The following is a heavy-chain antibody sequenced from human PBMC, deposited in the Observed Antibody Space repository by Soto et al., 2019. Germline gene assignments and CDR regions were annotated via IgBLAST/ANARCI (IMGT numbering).Heavy chain of an antibody. CDR2: INGDGSVE. V-gene: IGHV3-7*01. D-gene: IGHD3-10*01. J-gene: IGHJ4*02. CDR3: AAGFPPDY. CDR1: GFTFSTSW. Sequence: EVQLVESGGVLVQPGGSLRVSCAASGFTFSTSWMNWVRQAPGKGLEWVANINGDGSVEYYVDSARGRFTISRDNVKNSLFLQMNSLRAEDTAVYYCAAGFPPDYWGQGTLVTVSS.